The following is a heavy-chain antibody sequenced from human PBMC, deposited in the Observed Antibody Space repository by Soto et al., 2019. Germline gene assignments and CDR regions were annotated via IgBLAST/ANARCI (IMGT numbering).Heavy chain of an antibody. D-gene: IGHD3-10*01. CDR1: GGSISSYY. J-gene: IGHJ4*02. V-gene: IGHV4-34*01. Sequence: PSETLSLTCTVSGGSISSYYWSWIRQPPGKGLEWIGEINHSGSTNYNPSLKSRVTISVDTSKNQFSLKLSSVTAADTAVYYCARVGGFGATTIDYWGQGTLVTVSS. CDR2: INHSGST. CDR3: ARVGGFGATTIDY.